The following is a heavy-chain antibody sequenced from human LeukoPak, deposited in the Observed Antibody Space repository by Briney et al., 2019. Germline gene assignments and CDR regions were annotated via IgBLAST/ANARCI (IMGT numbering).Heavy chain of an antibody. D-gene: IGHD1-26*01. CDR1: GGSSSGYY. J-gene: IGHJ4*02. CDR2: INHSGST. Sequence: SSETLSLTSAVYGGSSSGYYWSWIRQPPGKRLEWIGEINHSGSTNYNPSLKSRVTISVDTSKKQYSLKLSSVTAANTAVYYCASRLMGSNDYWGQGTLVTVSS. V-gene: IGHV4-34*01. CDR3: ASRLMGSNDY.